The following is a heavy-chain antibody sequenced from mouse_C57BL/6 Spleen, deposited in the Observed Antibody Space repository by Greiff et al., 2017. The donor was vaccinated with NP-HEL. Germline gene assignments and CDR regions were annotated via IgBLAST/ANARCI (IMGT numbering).Heavy chain of an antibody. CDR1: GYTFTSYW. D-gene: IGHD1-1*01. V-gene: IGHV1-72*01. CDR2: IDPNSGGT. J-gene: IGHJ3*01. Sequence: QVQLQQPGAELVKPGASVKLSCKASGYTFTSYWMHWVKQRPGRGLEWIGRIDPNSGGTKYNEKFKSKATLTVDKPSSTAYMQLSCLTSEDSAVYYCARSDYYVSSYDAYWGQGTLVTVSA. CDR3: ARSDYYVSSYDAY.